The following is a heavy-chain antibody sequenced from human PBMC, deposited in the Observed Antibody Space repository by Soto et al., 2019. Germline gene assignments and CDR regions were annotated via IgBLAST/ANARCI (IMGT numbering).Heavy chain of an antibody. J-gene: IGHJ6*02. Sequence: SETLSLTCAVSGDSISSSNWWTWVRQPPGKGLEWIGDIYHTGITNYNPSLKSRVTILVDKSKNQFSLKLTSVTAADTAVYYCARYSAPGLYYYFGMDVWGQGTTATVSS. CDR2: IYHTGIT. V-gene: IGHV4-4*02. CDR3: ARYSAPGLYYYFGMDV. CDR1: GDSISSSNW. D-gene: IGHD6-13*01.